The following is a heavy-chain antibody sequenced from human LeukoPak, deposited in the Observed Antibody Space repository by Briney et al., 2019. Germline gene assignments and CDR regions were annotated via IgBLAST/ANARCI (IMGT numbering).Heavy chain of an antibody. CDR3: AKPISLPYYFDC. D-gene: IGHD5/OR15-5a*01. V-gene: IGHV3-30*18. J-gene: IGHJ4*02. CDR1: GFTASSYG. CDR2: ISYDGSNK. Sequence: PGGSLRLSCAASGFTASSYGMHLVRQAAGKGLEWVAVISYDGSNKYYADSVKGRFTISRDNSKNTLYLQMNSLRAEDTAVYYCAKPISLPYYFDCWGQGTLVTVSS.